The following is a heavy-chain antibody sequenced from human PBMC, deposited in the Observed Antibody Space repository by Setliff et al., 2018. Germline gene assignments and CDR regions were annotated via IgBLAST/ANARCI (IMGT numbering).Heavy chain of an antibody. D-gene: IGHD4-17*01. V-gene: IGHV4-34*01. Sequence: LSLTCAVYGGSFSGYYWSWIRQPPGKGLEWIGEINHSGSTNYNPSLKSRVTISVDTSKNQFSLRLSSVTAADTAVYYCARDPLTTNRRRAFDIWGQGTMVTVSS. CDR1: GGSFSGYY. CDR3: ARDPLTTNRRRAFDI. J-gene: IGHJ3*02. CDR2: INHSGST.